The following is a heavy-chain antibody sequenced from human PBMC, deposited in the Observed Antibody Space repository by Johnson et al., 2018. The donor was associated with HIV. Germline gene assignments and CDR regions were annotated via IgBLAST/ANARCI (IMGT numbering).Heavy chain of an antibody. CDR1: GFAFVSYA. J-gene: IGHJ3*02. CDR3: AKLSMGDAFDI. Sequence: VQLVESGGGLVQPGGSLSLSCTASGFAFVSYAMSWVRQAPGKGLEWVSLISWDGDSTYYADTVKGRFTISRDNSKNSLYLQMNSLRTEDTALYYCAKLSMGDAFDIWGQGTMVTVSS. V-gene: IGHV3-43*01. CDR2: ISWDGDST. D-gene: IGHD2-8*01.